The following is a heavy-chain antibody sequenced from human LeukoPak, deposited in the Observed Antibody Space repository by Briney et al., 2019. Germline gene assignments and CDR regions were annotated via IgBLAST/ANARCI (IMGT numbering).Heavy chain of an antibody. CDR2: ISAYNGKT. CDR1: GYTFTSYG. Sequence: ASVKVSCKASGYTFTSYGISWVRQAPGQGLEWMGWISAYNGKTNYAQKFNGRVTMTTDTSTSTAYMELRSLRSDDTAVYYCARGPLYYYDSSGPDAFDIWGQGTMVSVSS. V-gene: IGHV1-18*01. D-gene: IGHD3-22*01. J-gene: IGHJ3*02. CDR3: ARGPLYYYDSSGPDAFDI.